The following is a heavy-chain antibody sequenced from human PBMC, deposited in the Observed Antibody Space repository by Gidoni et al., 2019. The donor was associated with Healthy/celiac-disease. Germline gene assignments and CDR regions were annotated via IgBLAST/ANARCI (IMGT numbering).Heavy chain of an antibody. Sequence: QVQLVESGGGVVQPGRSLRLSCAASGFPFSSYGMHWVRQAPGKGLEWVAVISYDGSNKYYADSVKGRFTISRDNSKNTLYLQMNSLRAEDTAVYYCAKEYSSSSEFDYWGQGTLVTVSS. J-gene: IGHJ4*02. V-gene: IGHV3-30*18. CDR2: ISYDGSNK. D-gene: IGHD6-6*01. CDR1: GFPFSSYG. CDR3: AKEYSSSSEFDY.